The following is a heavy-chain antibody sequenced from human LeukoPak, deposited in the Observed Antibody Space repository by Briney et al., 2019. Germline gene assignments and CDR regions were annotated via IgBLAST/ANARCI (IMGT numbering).Heavy chain of an antibody. D-gene: IGHD2-2*01. J-gene: IGHJ4*02. CDR1: GGSISSYY. Sequence: PSETLSLTCTVSGGSISSYYWSWIRQPPGKGLEWTGYIYYSGSTNYNPSLKSRVTISVDTSKNQFSLKLSSVTAADTAVYYCARDRGVYCSSTSCHRYYFDYWGQGTLVTVSS. CDR2: IYYSGST. V-gene: IGHV4-59*01. CDR3: ARDRGVYCSSTSCHRYYFDY.